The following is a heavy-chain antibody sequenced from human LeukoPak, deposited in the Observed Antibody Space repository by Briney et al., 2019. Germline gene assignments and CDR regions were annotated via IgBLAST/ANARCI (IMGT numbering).Heavy chain of an antibody. CDR3: ARVGYSGYDNFYYYGLDV. V-gene: IGHV1-2*06. CDR1: GYTFTGYY. D-gene: IGHD5-12*01. CDR2: VNPNSGGT. Sequence: ASVKVSCKASGYTFTGYYMHWVRQAPGQGLEWMGRVNPNSGGTNYAQKFQGRVTMTRDTSISTAYMELSRLRSDDTAVYYCARVGYSGYDNFYYYGLDVWGQGTTVTVSS. J-gene: IGHJ6*02.